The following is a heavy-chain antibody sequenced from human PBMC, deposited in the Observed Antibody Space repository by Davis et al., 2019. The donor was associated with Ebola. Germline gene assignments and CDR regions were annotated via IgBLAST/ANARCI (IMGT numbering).Heavy chain of an antibody. CDR2: INHSGST. Sequence: GSLRLSCAVYGGSFSGYYWSWIRQPPGKGLEWIGEINHSGSTNYNPSLKSRVTISVDTSKNQFSLKLSSVTAADTAVYYCARVGYSSGYHYGMDVWGQGTLVTVSS. D-gene: IGHD5-18*01. J-gene: IGHJ6*02. CDR3: ARVGYSSGYHYGMDV. V-gene: IGHV4-34*01. CDR1: GGSFSGYY.